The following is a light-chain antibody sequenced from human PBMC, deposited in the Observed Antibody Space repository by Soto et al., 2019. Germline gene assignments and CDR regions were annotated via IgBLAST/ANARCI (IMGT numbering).Light chain of an antibody. V-gene: IGKV1-39*01. J-gene: IGKJ5*01. CDR2: TAS. Sequence: DIQITQSPSSLSASVGDRVTITCRASQIINKYLNWYQQEPGKAPKLLIYTASSLQSGVPARFSGSGSGTDFTLTINSLQPEDFATYYCQQSYTMPITFGQGTRLEIK. CDR3: QQSYTMPIT. CDR1: QIINKY.